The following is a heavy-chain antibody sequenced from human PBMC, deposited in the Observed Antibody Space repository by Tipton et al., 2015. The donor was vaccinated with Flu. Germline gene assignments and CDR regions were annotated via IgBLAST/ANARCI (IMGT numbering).Heavy chain of an antibody. CDR3: ARGSGSGTFMIFDL. J-gene: IGHJ4*02. Sequence: LRLSCTVSGGSLSSYYWSWIRQPAGKGLEWIGRMYTSGSTNYNPSLKSRLTMSVDASKQQFSLKLSSMTAADTAVYYCARGSGSGTFMIFDLWGQGTLPPSPQ. CDR1: GGSLSSYY. D-gene: IGHD3-10*01. V-gene: IGHV4-4*07. CDR2: MYTSGST.